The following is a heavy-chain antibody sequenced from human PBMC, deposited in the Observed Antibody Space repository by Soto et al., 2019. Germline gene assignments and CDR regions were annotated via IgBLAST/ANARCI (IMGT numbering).Heavy chain of an antibody. CDR1: GGSITTGGYY. D-gene: IGHD2-15*01. CDR3: ARTKCSGGGCYSWSLDY. J-gene: IGHJ4*02. V-gene: IGHV4-31*03. Sequence: TLSLTCTVSGGSITTGGYYWSWIRQLPGKGLEWIGHRYYSESTYYNPSLKSRVSISLDTSKNQFSLKLSFVTAADTAMYYCARTKCSGGGCYSWSLDYWGQGIPVTVS. CDR2: RYYSEST.